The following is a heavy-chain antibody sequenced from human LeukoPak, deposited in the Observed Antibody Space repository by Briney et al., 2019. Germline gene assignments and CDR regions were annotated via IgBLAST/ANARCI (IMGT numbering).Heavy chain of an antibody. V-gene: IGHV4-59*08. CDR1: GGSISSYN. Sequence: PSETLSLTCTIYGGSISSYNWNWIRQPPGKGLEWIGYIYHSGSTNYNPSLKSRVTISVDTSKNQFSLKLSSVTAADTAVYYCAKNGQSGFSFDPWGQGTLVTVSS. CDR2: IYHSGST. J-gene: IGHJ5*02. CDR3: AKNGQSGFSFDP. D-gene: IGHD2-8*01.